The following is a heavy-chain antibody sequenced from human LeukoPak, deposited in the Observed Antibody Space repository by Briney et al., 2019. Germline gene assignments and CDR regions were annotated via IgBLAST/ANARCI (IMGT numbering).Heavy chain of an antibody. Sequence: GGSLRLSCAASGFTFSSYSMNWVRQAPGKGLEWVSYISSSSSTIYYADPVKGRFTISRDNAKNSLYLQMNSLRAEDTAVYYCAKGVRFLEWFFDYWGQGTLVTVSS. CDR2: ISSSSSTI. CDR1: GFTFSSYS. D-gene: IGHD3-3*01. V-gene: IGHV3-48*01. CDR3: AKGVRFLEWFFDY. J-gene: IGHJ4*02.